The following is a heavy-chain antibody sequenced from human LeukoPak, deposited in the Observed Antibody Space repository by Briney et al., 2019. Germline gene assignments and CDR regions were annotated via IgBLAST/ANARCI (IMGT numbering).Heavy chain of an antibody. CDR1: GYTFTGYY. CDR2: INPSGGST. J-gene: IGHJ4*02. Sequence: GASVKVSCKASGYTFTGYYMHWVRQAPGQGLEWMGIINPSGGSTSYAQKFQGRVTMTRDMSTSTVYMELSSLRSEDTAVYYCARKQGGPYSSSWYDGDYWGQGTLVTVSS. D-gene: IGHD6-13*01. V-gene: IGHV1-46*01. CDR3: ARKQGGPYSSSWYDGDY.